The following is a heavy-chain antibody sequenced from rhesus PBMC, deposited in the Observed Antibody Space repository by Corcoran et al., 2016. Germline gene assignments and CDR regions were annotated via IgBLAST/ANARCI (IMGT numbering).Heavy chain of an antibody. CDR3: AGRSGREARAFDF. Sequence: QVQLQESGPGVVKPSETLSLTCAVSGGSISDSYRWSWIRQPPGKGLEWIGYIYGSNTSTNYNPSLNSRVTISKDTSKNQFSWKLSSVTAADTAVYYCAGRSGREARAFDFWGQGLRVTVSS. CDR1: GGSISDSYR. CDR2: IYGSNTST. J-gene: IGHJ3*01. V-gene: IGHV4S10*01. D-gene: IGHD3-16*01.